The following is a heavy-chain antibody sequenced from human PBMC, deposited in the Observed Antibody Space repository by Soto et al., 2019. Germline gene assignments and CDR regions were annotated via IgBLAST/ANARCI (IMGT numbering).Heavy chain of an antibody. Sequence: QVQLVQSGAEVKKPGASVKVSCKASGYTLTSHYMHWVRQPPGQGLEWMGRINPNGGDTTYAQKLQARVSRTRDTSTSTAYIELSSLTSEDTAVYYCARDGPPGEPAAYWFDPWGQGTLVTVSS. D-gene: IGHD3-16*01. CDR3: ARDGPPGEPAAYWFDP. CDR2: INPNGGDT. V-gene: IGHV1-46*01. CDR1: GYTLTSHY. J-gene: IGHJ5*02.